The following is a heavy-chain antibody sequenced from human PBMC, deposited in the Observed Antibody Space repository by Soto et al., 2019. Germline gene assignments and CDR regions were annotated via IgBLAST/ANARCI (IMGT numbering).Heavy chain of an antibody. CDR2: IFSNDEK. J-gene: IGHJ6*02. D-gene: IGHD6-19*01. CDR3: ARKQQWLVGGYYYYYGMDV. V-gene: IGHV2-26*01. CDR1: GFSLSNARMG. Sequence: SGPTLVNPTETLTLTCTVSGFSLSNARMGVSWIRQPPGKALEWLAHIFSNDEKSYSTSLKSRLTISKDTSKSQVVLTMTNMDPVDTAAYYCARKQQWLVGGYYYYYGMDVWGQGTTVTVSS.